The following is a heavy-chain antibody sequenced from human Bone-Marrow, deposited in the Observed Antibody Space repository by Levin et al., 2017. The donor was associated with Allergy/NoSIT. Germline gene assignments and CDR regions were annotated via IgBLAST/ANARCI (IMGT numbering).Heavy chain of an antibody. CDR3: ASALGYSSSSMFDV. CDR2: ISYDESSI. V-gene: IGHV3-30*03. CDR1: GFSFSYYG. J-gene: IGHJ4*02. Sequence: GESLKISCAASGFSFSYYGMHWVRQAPGKGLEWVAVISYDESSIYYRDSVKGRFTISRDNSKNTLYLQMNSLRSEDTAVYYCASALGYSSSSMFDVWGQGTLVTVSS. D-gene: IGHD6-6*01.